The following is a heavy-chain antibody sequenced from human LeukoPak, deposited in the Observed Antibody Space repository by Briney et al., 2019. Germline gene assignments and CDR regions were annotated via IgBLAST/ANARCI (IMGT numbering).Heavy chain of an antibody. CDR1: GFTFSSYA. V-gene: IGHV3-23*01. J-gene: IGHJ4*02. Sequence: GGSLRLSCAASGFTFSSYAMSWVRQAPGKGLEWVSAISGSGGSTYYADSVKGRFTISRDNSKNTLYLQMNSLRAEDTAVYYCAKRGYYYGSGSPQFDYWGQGTLVTVSS. CDR3: AKRGYYYGSGSPQFDY. D-gene: IGHD3-10*01. CDR2: ISGSGGST.